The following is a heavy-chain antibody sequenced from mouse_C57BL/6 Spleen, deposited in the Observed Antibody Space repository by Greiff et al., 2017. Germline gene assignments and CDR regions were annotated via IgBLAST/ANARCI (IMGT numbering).Heavy chain of an antibody. CDR1: GYAFSSSW. CDR3: ARPLTTVVVNWYFDV. Sequence: QVQLQQSGPELVKPGASVKISCKASGYAFSSSWMNWVKQRPGKGLEWIGRIYPGDGDTNYNGKFKGKATLTADKSSSTAYMQLSSLTSEDSAVYFCARPLTTVVVNWYFDVWGTGTTVTVSS. CDR2: IYPGDGDT. J-gene: IGHJ1*03. V-gene: IGHV1-82*01. D-gene: IGHD1-1*01.